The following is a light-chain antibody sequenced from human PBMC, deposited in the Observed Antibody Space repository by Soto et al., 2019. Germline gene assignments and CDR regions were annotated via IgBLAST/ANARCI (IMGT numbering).Light chain of an antibody. V-gene: IGKV1-5*01. CDR2: DAS. CDR1: QSVSGW. CDR3: QQYNIYSPT. J-gene: IGKJ1*01. Sequence: DIQMPQSPSTMSASVGDTFTVTCRASQSVSGWLAWYQQKPGEAPKLLIYDASALPRGVPSRFSGSGSGTEFTLTISSLQPDDSATYYCQQYNIYSPTFGQGTKVDIK.